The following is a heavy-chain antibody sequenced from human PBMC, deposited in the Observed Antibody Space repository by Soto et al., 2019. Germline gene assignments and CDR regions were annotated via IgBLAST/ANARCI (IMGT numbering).Heavy chain of an antibody. D-gene: IGHD1-26*01. Sequence: EVQLVESGGGLVQPGGSLRLSCAASGFTFSSYDMHWVRQATGKGLEWVSAIGTAGDTYYPGSVKGRFTISRENAKNSLYLQMNSLSAGDTAVYYCARGGGSYLGYAFDIWGQGTMVTVSS. J-gene: IGHJ3*02. CDR2: IGTAGDT. CDR3: ARGGGSYLGYAFDI. CDR1: GFTFSSYD. V-gene: IGHV3-13*01.